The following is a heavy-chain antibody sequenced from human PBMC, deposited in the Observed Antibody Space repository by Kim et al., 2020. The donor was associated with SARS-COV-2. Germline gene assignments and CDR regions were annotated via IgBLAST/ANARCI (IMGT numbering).Heavy chain of an antibody. Sequence: QQCHGRVTITADESTSTAYMELSSLRAEDTAVYYCARTHSSSWYFGAFDIWGQGTMVTVSS. V-gene: IGHV1-69*01. J-gene: IGHJ3*02. CDR3: ARTHSSSWYFGAFDI. D-gene: IGHD6-13*01.